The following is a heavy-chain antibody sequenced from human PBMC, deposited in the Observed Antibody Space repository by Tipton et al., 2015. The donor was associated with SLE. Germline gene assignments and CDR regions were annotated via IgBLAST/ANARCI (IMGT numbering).Heavy chain of an antibody. D-gene: IGHD1-26*01. CDR2: IYYSGGT. CDR3: ARRPVGSTLDY. Sequence: TLSLTCIVSGGSIKNHYWSWIRQAPGMGLEWIGYIYYSGGTNYNPSLKSRVTISVDTSKNQFSLRLSSVTAADTAVYYCARRPVGSTLDYWGQGTLVTVSS. V-gene: IGHV4-59*11. CDR1: GGSIKNHY. J-gene: IGHJ4*02.